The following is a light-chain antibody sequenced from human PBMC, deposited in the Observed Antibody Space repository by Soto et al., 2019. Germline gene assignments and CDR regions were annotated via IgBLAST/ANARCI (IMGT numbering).Light chain of an antibody. J-gene: IGKJ2*01. Sequence: IQMTQSPSTLSASVGDTVTITCRASQTISVSLAWYRQKPGKAPNLLIYDASTLQEGVPSRFSGSGSGTEFTLTVTRLQPDDFATYYCQQYNSYSPTFGQGTKLEIK. V-gene: IGKV1-5*01. CDR3: QQYNSYSPT. CDR1: QTISVS. CDR2: DAS.